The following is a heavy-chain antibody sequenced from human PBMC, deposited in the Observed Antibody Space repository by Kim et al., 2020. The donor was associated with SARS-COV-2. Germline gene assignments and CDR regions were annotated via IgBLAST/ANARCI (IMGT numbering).Heavy chain of an antibody. J-gene: IGHJ2*01. Sequence: SETLSLTCTVSGASISSYHWSWIRQFPGKGLEWIAYIYNHGNTYYNPSLKNRVTVSVDTSKNQFSLKLTSVTAADTAVYYCARADYYDSKKLDLWGRGTRVTVSS. V-gene: IGHV4-59*13. D-gene: IGHD3-22*01. CDR1: GASISSYH. CDR2: IYNHGNT. CDR3: ARADYYDSKKLDL.